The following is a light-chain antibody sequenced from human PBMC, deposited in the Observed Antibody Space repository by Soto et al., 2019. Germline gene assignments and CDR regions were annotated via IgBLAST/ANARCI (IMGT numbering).Light chain of an antibody. CDR3: AAWDDSQNVLVV. CDR2: SNN. V-gene: IGLV1-44*01. CDR1: SSNIGSNT. Sequence: QSVLTQPPSASGTPGQRVTISCSGSSSNIGSNTVNWYQQLPGTAPKLLIYSNNQRPSGVPDRFSGSKSGTSASLAISGLQSEDEADYYCAAWDDSQNVLVVYGGGTKLTVL. J-gene: IGLJ2*01.